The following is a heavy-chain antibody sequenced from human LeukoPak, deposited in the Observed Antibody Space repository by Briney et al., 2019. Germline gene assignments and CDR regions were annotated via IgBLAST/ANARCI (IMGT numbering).Heavy chain of an antibody. V-gene: IGHV3-30-3*01. CDR3: ARGSPYYFDY. J-gene: IGHJ4*02. CDR2: ISYDGSNK. Sequence: GGSLRLSCAASGFTFSSYAMHWVRQAPGNGLEWVAVISYDGSNKYYADSVKGRFTISRDNSKNTLYLQMNSLRAEDTAVYYCARGSPYYFDYWGQGTLVTVSS. CDR1: GFTFSSYA.